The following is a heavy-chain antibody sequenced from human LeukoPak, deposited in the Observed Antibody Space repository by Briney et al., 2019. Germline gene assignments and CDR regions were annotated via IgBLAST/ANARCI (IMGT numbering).Heavy chain of an antibody. D-gene: IGHD6-13*01. CDR2: MNPNSGNT. J-gene: IGHJ4*02. V-gene: IGHV1-8*01. Sequence: ASVKVSCKASGYTFTSYDINWVRQATGQGLEWMGWMNPNSGNTGYAQKFQGRVTMTTDTSTSTAYMELRSLRSDDTAVYYCARDLPLYSSSWYGRYWGQGTLVTVSS. CDR3: ARDLPLYSSSWYGRY. CDR1: GYTFTSYD.